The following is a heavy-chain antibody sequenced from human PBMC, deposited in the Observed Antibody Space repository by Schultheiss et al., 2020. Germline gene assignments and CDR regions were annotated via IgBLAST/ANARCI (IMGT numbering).Heavy chain of an antibody. J-gene: IGHJ4*02. CDR1: GFTFSDYY. CDR3: ARDPFMVRGVNRPELDY. D-gene: IGHD3-10*01. Sequence: GESLKISCAASGFTFSDYYMSWIRQAPGKGLEWVSYISSSSSTIYYADSVKGRFTISRDNAKNSLYLQMNSLRAEDTAVYYCARDPFMVRGVNRPELDYWGQGTLVTVSS. CDR2: ISSSSSTI. V-gene: IGHV3-11*04.